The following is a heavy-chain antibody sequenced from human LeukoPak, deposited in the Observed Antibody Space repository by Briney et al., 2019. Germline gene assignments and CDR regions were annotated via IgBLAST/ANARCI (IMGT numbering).Heavy chain of an antibody. CDR1: GGSISSSSYY. J-gene: IGHJ4*02. Sequence: SETLSLTRTVSGGSISSSSYYWGWIRQPPGKGLEWIGSIYYSGSTKYNPSLKSRVTISVDTSKNQFSLKMSSVTAADTAVYYCARSYYDILTGYYHYFDYWGQGTLVTVSS. V-gene: IGHV4-39*07. D-gene: IGHD3-9*01. CDR2: IYYSGST. CDR3: ARSYYDILTGYYHYFDY.